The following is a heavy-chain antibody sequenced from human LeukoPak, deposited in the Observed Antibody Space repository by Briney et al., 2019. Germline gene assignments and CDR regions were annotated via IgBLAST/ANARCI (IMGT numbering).Heavy chain of an antibody. Sequence: ASVRVSCKTSGYTFTDYYIHWVRQAPGQRLEWMGRINPRSGGINYAQKFQGRVTMTRDTAISTAYMDLSGLRSDDTAVYYCARDRNYYGSGSYYNLLDYWGQGTLVTVSS. J-gene: IGHJ4*02. CDR1: GYTFTDYY. CDR3: ARDRNYYGSGSYYNLLDY. D-gene: IGHD3-10*01. CDR2: INPRSGGI. V-gene: IGHV1-2*06.